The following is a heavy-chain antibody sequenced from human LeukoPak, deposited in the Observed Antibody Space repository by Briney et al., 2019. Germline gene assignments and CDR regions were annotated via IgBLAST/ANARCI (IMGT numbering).Heavy chain of an antibody. Sequence: GGSLRLSCAASGFTFSSYWMAWVRQAPGKGLEWVANIKEDGSEKYYVDSVKGRFTISRDNAKNSLYLQMTSLRAEDTAVYYCARDATRGGDFDYWGQGTLVTVSS. V-gene: IGHV3-7*05. D-gene: IGHD3-10*01. CDR1: GFTFSSYW. J-gene: IGHJ4*02. CDR3: ARDATRGGDFDY. CDR2: IKEDGSEK.